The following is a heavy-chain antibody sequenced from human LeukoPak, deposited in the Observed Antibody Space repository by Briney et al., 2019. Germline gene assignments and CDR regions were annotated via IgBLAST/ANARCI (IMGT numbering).Heavy chain of an antibody. CDR1: GGSFSGYY. CDR3: ARLTIFGVVIHPRYYYMDV. Sequence: PSETLSLTCAVYGGSFSGYYWSWIRQPPGKGLEWIGEINHSGSTNYNPSLKSRVTISVDTSKNQFSLKLSSVTAADTAVYYCARLTIFGVVIHPRYYYMDVWGKGTTVTVSS. D-gene: IGHD3-3*01. CDR2: INHSGST. V-gene: IGHV4-34*01. J-gene: IGHJ6*03.